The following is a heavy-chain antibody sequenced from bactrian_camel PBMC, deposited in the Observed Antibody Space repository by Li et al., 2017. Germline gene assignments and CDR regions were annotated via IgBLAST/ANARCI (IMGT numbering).Heavy chain of an antibody. CDR3: AASGGQLGRWCYEFPVNWVSWLYN. J-gene: IGHJ4*01. CDR2: IYIGGGIA. CDR1: GYTYSSSL. V-gene: IGHV3S40*01. D-gene: IGHD3*01. Sequence: VQLVESGGGLVQPGGSLRLSCAASGYTYSSSLIGWFRQAPGKEREGVAAIYIGGGIAHYADSVRGRFTISQDNAKNTVYLQMNSLTPEDTAMYRCAASGGQLGRWCYEFPVNWVSWLYNWGQGTQVTVS.